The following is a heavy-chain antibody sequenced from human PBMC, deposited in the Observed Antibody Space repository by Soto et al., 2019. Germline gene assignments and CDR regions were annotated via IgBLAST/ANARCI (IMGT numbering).Heavy chain of an antibody. CDR1: GGSISSYY. V-gene: IGHV4-59*01. Sequence: PSETLSLTCTVSGGSISSYYWSWIRQPPGKGLEWIGYIYYSGSTNYNPSLKSRVTISVDTSKNQFSLKLSSVTAADTAVYYCARGIYDSSGYYSDYWGQGTLVTVSS. J-gene: IGHJ4*02. CDR2: IYYSGST. D-gene: IGHD3-22*01. CDR3: ARGIYDSSGYYSDY.